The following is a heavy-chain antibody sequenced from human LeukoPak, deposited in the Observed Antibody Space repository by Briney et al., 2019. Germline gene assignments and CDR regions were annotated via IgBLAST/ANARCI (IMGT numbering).Heavy chain of an antibody. J-gene: IGHJ6*03. Sequence: GGSLRLSCTASGFTFGDYAMSWFRQAPGKGLEWVGFIRSKAYGGTTEYAASVKGRFTISRDDSKSIAYLQMNSLKTEDTAVYYCTRDAYCSGGSCYPDYYYYYMDVWGKGTTVTVSS. CDR3: TRDAYCSGGSCYPDYYYYYMDV. CDR2: IRSKAYGGTT. V-gene: IGHV3-49*03. D-gene: IGHD2-15*01. CDR1: GFTFGDYA.